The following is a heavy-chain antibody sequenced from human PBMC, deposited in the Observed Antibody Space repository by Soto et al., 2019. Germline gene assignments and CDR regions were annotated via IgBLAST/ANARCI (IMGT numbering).Heavy chain of an antibody. CDR2: ISAYNGNT. CDR3: ARDAMVRGVPFGGFDP. J-gene: IGHJ5*02. Sequence: ASVKVSCKASGYTFTSYGISWVRQAPGQGLEWMGWISAYNGNTNYAQKLQGRVTMTTDTSTSTAYMELRSLRSDDTAVYYCARDAMVRGVPFGGFDPWGQGTLVTVSS. V-gene: IGHV1-18*01. D-gene: IGHD3-10*01. CDR1: GYTFTSYG.